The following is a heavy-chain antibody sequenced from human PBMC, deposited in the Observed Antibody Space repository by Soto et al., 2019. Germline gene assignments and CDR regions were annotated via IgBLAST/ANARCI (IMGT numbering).Heavy chain of an antibody. J-gene: IGHJ3*01. CDR3: AKNGDFDYDAFDV. V-gene: IGHV3-23*01. CDR1: DSTIRRYA. Sequence: GGSLRLSCAASDSTIRRYAMSWVRQAPGKGLEWVSGITGNSARIYYADSVKGRFSISRDNSKNTLYLQMDTLRAEDTAVYYCAKNGDFDYDAFDVWGQGTVVTVS. D-gene: IGHD3-16*01. CDR2: ITGNSARI.